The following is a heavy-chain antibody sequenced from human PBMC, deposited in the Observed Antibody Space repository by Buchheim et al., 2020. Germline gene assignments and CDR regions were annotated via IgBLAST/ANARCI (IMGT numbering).Heavy chain of an antibody. Sequence: QVQLVQSGAEVKKPGASVKVSCKASGYTFTSHYMHWVRQAPGQGPEWMGIINPNGGDTTHAQKFQGRVTMSRDTSTSTVYMELGSLRSEDTAVYYCARGSEGVYVSFYYGMDVWGQGTT. D-gene: IGHD6-6*01. J-gene: IGHJ6*02. CDR3: ARGSEGVYVSFYYGMDV. V-gene: IGHV1-46*01. CDR2: INPNGGDT. CDR1: GYTFTSHY.